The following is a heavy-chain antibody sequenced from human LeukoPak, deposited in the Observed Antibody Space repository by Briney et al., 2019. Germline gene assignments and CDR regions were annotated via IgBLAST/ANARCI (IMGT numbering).Heavy chain of an antibody. CDR1: GGSLSSGSYY. J-gene: IGHJ5*02. V-gene: IGHV4-61*02. CDR3: AREGYSYGSNWFDP. D-gene: IGHD5-18*01. Sequence: PSQTLSLTRTHSGGSLSSGSYYWSWIRQPAGKGLEWIGCIYTSGSTKYNPSLKSRVTISVDTSKNQFSLKLSSVTAADTAVYYCAREGYSYGSNWFDPWGQGTLVTVSS. CDR2: IYTSGST.